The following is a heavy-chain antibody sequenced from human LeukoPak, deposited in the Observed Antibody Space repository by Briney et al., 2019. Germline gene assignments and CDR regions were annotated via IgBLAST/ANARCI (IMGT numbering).Heavy chain of an antibody. Sequence: ASVKVSCKASGGTFTNYAISWVRQAPGQGLEWMGGIIPMYGTPSYAQNFQGKVTITTDESTSTSYLELNSLRSEDTAVYYCARPDKAARYGPFDYWGQGTLVIVSS. CDR2: IIPMYGTP. CDR3: ARPDKAARYGPFDY. J-gene: IGHJ4*02. D-gene: IGHD6-6*01. V-gene: IGHV1-69*05. CDR1: GGTFTNYA.